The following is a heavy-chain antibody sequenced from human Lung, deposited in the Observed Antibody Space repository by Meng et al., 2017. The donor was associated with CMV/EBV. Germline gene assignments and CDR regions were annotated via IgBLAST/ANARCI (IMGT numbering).Heavy chain of an antibody. J-gene: IGHJ6*02. CDR2: ISYDGSNK. V-gene: IGHV3-30*04. CDR3: VRDQGRESMIAVLIERFGMDV. D-gene: IGHD3-22*01. CDR1: GFTFNTYA. Sequence: GESLKISCAASGFTFNTYAMHWVRQAPGKGLEWVAVISYDGSNKYTADSVQGRLTISRDNSKNNLYLHMNSLTVEDTAVYYCVRDQGRESMIAVLIERFGMDVWGQGTTVTVSS.